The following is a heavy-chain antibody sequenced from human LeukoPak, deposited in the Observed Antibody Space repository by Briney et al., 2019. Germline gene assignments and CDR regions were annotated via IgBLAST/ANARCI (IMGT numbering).Heavy chain of an antibody. CDR3: ARGKRWLQLILYY. CDR1: GYTFTNYD. CDR2: MNPNSGNT. Sequence: ASVKVSCKASGYTFTNYDINWVRQATGQGLEWMRWMNPNSGNTGYAQKFQGRVTITRNTSISTAYMELSSLRSEDTAVYYCARGKRWLQLILYYWGQGTLVTVSS. V-gene: IGHV1-8*03. J-gene: IGHJ4*02. D-gene: IGHD5-24*01.